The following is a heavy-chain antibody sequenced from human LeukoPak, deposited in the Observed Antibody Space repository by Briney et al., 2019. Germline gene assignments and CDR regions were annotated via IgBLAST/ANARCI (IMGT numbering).Heavy chain of an antibody. V-gene: IGHV3-11*01. J-gene: IGHJ4*02. Sequence: PGGSLRLSCAASEFTFSDYYMSWIRQAPGQGLEWISYISHTGTAIYYADSVKGRFTISRDHAKNSLYLQMNSLRAEDTAVYYCARGLQGYQWVFDHWGQGTLVTVSS. CDR3: ARGLQGYQWVFDH. CDR1: EFTFSDYY. CDR2: ISHTGTAI. D-gene: IGHD1-26*01.